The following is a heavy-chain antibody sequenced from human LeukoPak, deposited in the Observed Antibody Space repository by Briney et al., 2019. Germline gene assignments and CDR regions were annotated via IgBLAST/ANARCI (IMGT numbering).Heavy chain of an antibody. D-gene: IGHD1-26*01. CDR2: IYYSGST. CDR3: ARHRRDGGSEPSNFDC. J-gene: IGHJ4*02. V-gene: IGHV4-59*08. Sequence: PSETLSLTCTVSGASISSYYGSWIRQPPGGGLEWIGYIYYSGSTNYNPSLKRRVTIPLDTSKSQFSLKLRSVTAADTAVYYCARHRRDGGSEPSNFDCWGQGTLVTVSS. CDR1: GASISSYY.